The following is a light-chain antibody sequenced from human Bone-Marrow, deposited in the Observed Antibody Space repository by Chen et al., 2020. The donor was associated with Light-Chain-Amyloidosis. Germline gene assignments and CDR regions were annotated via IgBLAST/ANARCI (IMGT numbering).Light chain of an antibody. Sequence: SYYLTHPPSVSVSPGQPARITCSGEDLPTKYAYWYQQKPGQAPVLVIHRDTERPSGISERFSGSSSGTTATLTISGVQAEDEADYHCQSADSSGTYEVIFGGGTKLTVL. V-gene: IGLV3-25*03. CDR2: RDT. CDR3: QSADSSGTYEVI. J-gene: IGLJ2*01. CDR1: DLPTKY.